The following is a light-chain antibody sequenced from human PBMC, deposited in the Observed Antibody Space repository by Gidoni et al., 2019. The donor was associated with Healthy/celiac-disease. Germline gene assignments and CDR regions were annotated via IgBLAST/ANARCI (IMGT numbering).Light chain of an antibody. CDR3: QQYNNWLWT. CDR2: GAS. J-gene: IGKJ1*01. Sequence: EIVMTQSPATLSVSPGERATRSCRASQSVSSNLAWYQQRPGQAPRLLIYGASARATGIPARVSGSGSGTEFTLTISSLQSEDFAVYYCQQYNNWLWTFXQXTKVEIK. CDR1: QSVSSN. V-gene: IGKV3-15*01.